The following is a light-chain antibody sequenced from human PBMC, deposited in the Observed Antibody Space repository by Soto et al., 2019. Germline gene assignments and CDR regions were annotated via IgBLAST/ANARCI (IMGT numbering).Light chain of an antibody. CDR2: DVS. Sequence: QSALTLPASVSGSPGQSITISCTGTCSDVGGYNYVSWYQHHPGKAPKLIIYDVSNRPSGVSIRFSGSKSDNTASLTISGLQPEDEADYHCSSYTTSNTRQIVFGTGTKVTVL. V-gene: IGLV2-14*03. CDR3: SSYTTSNTRQIV. J-gene: IGLJ1*01. CDR1: CSDVGGYNY.